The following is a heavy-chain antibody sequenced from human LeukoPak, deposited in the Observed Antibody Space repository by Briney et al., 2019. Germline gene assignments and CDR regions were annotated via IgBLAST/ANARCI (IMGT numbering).Heavy chain of an antibody. J-gene: IGHJ4*02. CDR1: GFTFSSYW. D-gene: IGHD3-22*01. Sequence: PGGSLRLSCAASGFTFSSYWMHWVRQPPGKGLEWVSCINGDGSTTYYAASVKGRFTISSANAKNTLYLQMDSLMAEDAAVYYCARANFYVSSGYQYYFDYWGQGSLVTVSS. V-gene: IGHV3-74*01. CDR3: ARANFYVSSGYQYYFDY. CDR2: INGDGSTT.